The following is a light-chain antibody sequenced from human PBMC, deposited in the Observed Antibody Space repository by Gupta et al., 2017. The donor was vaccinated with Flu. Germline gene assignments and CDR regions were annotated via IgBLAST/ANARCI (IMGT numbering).Light chain of an antibody. CDR1: QSVSVY. Sequence: DVQMTQSPSSLSASVGDRVTIPCRASQSVSVYLNWYQQKPGQAPKLLIYAASTLHSGVPSRFSGSGSGTDFTLTISSLQPDDFATYYCQQSYSSPFTFGHGTKVD. CDR3: QQSYSSPFT. J-gene: IGKJ3*01. CDR2: AAS. V-gene: IGKV1-39*01.